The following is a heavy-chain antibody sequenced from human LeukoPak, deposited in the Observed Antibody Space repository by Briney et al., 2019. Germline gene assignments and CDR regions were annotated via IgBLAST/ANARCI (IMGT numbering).Heavy chain of an antibody. CDR1: GFTFSDHY. D-gene: IGHD6-13*01. Sequence: GGSLRLSCAASGFTFSDHYMSWIRQAPGKGLEGVSYISSSGSYTNYADSVKGRFTISRDNAKNSLYLQMNSLRAEDTAVYYCARRASAALKYAFDYWGQGTLVTVSS. CDR2: ISSSGSYT. V-gene: IGHV3-11*03. J-gene: IGHJ4*02. CDR3: ARRASAALKYAFDY.